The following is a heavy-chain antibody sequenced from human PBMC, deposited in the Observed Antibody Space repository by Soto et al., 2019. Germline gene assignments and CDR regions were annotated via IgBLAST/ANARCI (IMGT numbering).Heavy chain of an antibody. CDR1: GGSITNSIYN. CDR2: ISYIGAT. J-gene: IGHJ5*02. D-gene: IGHD2-15*01. V-gene: IGHV4-39*01. Sequence: SETLSLTCTVSGGSITNSIYNWAWIRQPPGKGLEWIGTISYIGATYYNPSLKSRVTVSVDTFKNQFSLKVSPVTAADTAVYYCARISAGGRFDPWGQGTLVTVSS. CDR3: ARISAGGRFDP.